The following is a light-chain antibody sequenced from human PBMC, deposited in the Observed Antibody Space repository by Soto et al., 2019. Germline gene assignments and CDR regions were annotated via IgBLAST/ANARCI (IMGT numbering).Light chain of an antibody. V-gene: IGLV2-8*01. CDR2: EVS. CDR3: SSYAGSNNFVV. Sequence: QSALTQPPSASGSPGQSVTISCTGTSSDVGGYKYVSWYQQHPGKALKLMIYEVSKRPSGVPDRFSGSKSGNTASLTVSGLQAEDEADYYCSSYAGSNNFVVFGGGTKVTVL. CDR1: SSDVGGYKY. J-gene: IGLJ2*01.